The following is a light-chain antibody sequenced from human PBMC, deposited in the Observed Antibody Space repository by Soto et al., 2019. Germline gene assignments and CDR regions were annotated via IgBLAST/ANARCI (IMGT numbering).Light chain of an antibody. CDR1: SSDVGAFNF. V-gene: IGLV2-14*01. CDR2: EVT. Sequence: QSALTQPASVSGSPGQSITISCTGTSSDVGAFNFVSWYQHHPGRAPKLIIYEVTIRPSGVPDRFSGSKSGTSASLAITGLQAEDEADYYCQSYDSSLSAFYVFGTGTKLTVL. J-gene: IGLJ1*01. CDR3: QSYDSSLSAFYV.